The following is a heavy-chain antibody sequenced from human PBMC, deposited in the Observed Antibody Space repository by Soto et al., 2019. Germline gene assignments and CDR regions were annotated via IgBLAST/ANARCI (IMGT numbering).Heavy chain of an antibody. CDR3: AGRVGVRPY. D-gene: IGHD2-15*01. J-gene: IGHJ4*02. CDR2: VDHSGNT. V-gene: IGHV4-4*02. CDR1: GGSLSSSQW. Sequence: SDTLSLTCAVSGGSLSSSQWWTWVRQPPGKGLEWIGEVDHSGNTNSNQSLKSRVSISIDHSQNQFSLELRSVTAADTAVYYCAGRVGVRPYWGQGALVTVSS.